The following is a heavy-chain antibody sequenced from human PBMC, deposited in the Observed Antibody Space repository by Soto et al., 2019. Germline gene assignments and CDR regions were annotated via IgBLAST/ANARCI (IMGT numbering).Heavy chain of an antibody. CDR2: ISAYNGNT. Sequence: VASVKVSCKASGYTFTSYGISWVRQAPGQGLEWMGWISAYNGNTDYAQKLQGRVTMTTDTSTSTAYMELRSLRSDDTAVYYCAREVLDYDILNGYSAMDVWGQGTTVTVSS. CDR3: AREVLDYDILNGYSAMDV. J-gene: IGHJ6*02. V-gene: IGHV1-18*04. D-gene: IGHD3-9*01. CDR1: GYTFTSYG.